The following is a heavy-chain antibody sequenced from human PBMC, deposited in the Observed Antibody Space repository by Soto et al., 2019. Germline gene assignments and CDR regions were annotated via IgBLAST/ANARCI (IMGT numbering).Heavy chain of an antibody. J-gene: IGHJ5*02. Sequence: SETLSLTCAVYGGSLSGYYWSWIRQPPGKGLEWIGEINHSGSTNYNPSLKSRVTISVDTSKNQFSLKLSSVTAADTAVYYCARGGTIFGVVTAGPNCFDPWGQGTLVTVSS. D-gene: IGHD3-3*01. CDR1: GGSLSGYY. V-gene: IGHV4-34*01. CDR2: INHSGST. CDR3: ARGGTIFGVVTAGPNCFDP.